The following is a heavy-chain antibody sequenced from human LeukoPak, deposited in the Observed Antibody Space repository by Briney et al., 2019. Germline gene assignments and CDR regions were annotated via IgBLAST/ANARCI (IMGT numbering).Heavy chain of an antibody. V-gene: IGHV4-34*01. D-gene: IGHD3-10*01. CDR1: GGSFSGYY. CDR2: INHSGST. CDR3: ARGYSEVLPWYGGSAFDI. Sequence: PAETLSLTCAVYGGSFSGYYWSWIRQPPGKGLEWVGEINHSGSTNYNPSLKTRVTISVDTSENQFSLQLSSVTAADTAVYYCARGYSEVLPWYGGSAFDIWGQGTMVTVSS. J-gene: IGHJ3*02.